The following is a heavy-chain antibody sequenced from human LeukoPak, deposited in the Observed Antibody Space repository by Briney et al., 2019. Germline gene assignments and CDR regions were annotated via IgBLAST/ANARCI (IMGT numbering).Heavy chain of an antibody. V-gene: IGHV3-30*03. CDR1: GFTFSSYG. D-gene: IGHD5-24*01. CDR3: ATDRGDGYRDYYYGMDV. Sequence: PGRSLRLSCAASGFTFSSYGMHWVRQAPGKGLEWVAVISYDGSNKYYADSVKGRFTISRDNSKNTLYLQMNSLRAEDTAVYYCATDRGDGYRDYYYGMDVWGQGTTVTVSS. CDR2: ISYDGSNK. J-gene: IGHJ6*02.